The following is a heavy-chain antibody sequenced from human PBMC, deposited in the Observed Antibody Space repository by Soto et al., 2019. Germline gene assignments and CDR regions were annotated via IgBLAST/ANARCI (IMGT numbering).Heavy chain of an antibody. CDR1: GYTFTSYG. Sequence: ASVKVSCKASGYTFTSYGISWVRQAPGQGLEWMGWISAYNGNTNYAQKLQGRVTMTTDTSTRTAYRELRSLRSDDTAVYYCARDQGGRITIFGVVYYGMDVWGQGTTVTVSS. D-gene: IGHD3-3*01. CDR3: ARDQGGRITIFGVVYYGMDV. J-gene: IGHJ6*02. CDR2: ISAYNGNT. V-gene: IGHV1-18*01.